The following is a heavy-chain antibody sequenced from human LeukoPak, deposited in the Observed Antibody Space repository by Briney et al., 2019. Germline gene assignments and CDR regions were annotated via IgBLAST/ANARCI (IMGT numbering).Heavy chain of an antibody. J-gene: IGHJ4*02. D-gene: IGHD3-16*02. V-gene: IGHV4-61*02. CDR2: IYTSGRT. CDR1: GGSITFGSYY. CDR3: ARARVIPASFDD. Sequence: SETLSLTCTVSGGSITFGSYYWTWIRQPAGKGLEWIGCIYTSGRTFYNPSLKSRVTISMDTSMNQFSLRLNSVTAADTAVYYCARARVIPASFDDWGQGTLVTVSS.